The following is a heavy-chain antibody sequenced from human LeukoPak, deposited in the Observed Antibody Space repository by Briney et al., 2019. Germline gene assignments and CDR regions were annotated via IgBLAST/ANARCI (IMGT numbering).Heavy chain of an antibody. V-gene: IGHV3-21*01. CDR1: GFTFSSYS. CDR3: ARDGCSGGSCYSGLPYYMDV. D-gene: IGHD2-15*01. Sequence: GGSLRLSCAASGFTFSSYSMNWVRQAPGKGLEWVSSISSSSSYIYYADSVKGRFTISRDNAKNSLYLQMNSLRAEDTAVYYCARDGCSGGSCYSGLPYYMDVWGKGTTVTVSS. CDR2: ISSSSSYI. J-gene: IGHJ6*03.